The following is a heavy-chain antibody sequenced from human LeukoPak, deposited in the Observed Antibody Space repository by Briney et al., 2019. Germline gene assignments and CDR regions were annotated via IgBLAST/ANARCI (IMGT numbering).Heavy chain of an antibody. V-gene: IGHV4-59*01. J-gene: IGHJ3*02. D-gene: IGHD4-23*01. Sequence: SETLSLTCTVSGGSISSYYWSWIRQPPGKGLEWIGYIYYSGSTNYNLSLKSRVTISVDTSKNQFSLKLSSVTAADTAVYYYARDDSFHGGAFDIWGQGTMVTVSS. CDR1: GGSISSYY. CDR3: ARDDSFHGGAFDI. CDR2: IYYSGST.